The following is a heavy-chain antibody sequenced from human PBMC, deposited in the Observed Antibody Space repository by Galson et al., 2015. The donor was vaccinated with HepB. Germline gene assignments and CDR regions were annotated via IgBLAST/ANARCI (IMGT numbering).Heavy chain of an antibody. J-gene: IGHJ4*02. V-gene: IGHV5-51*01. Sequence: QSGAEVKKPGESLKISCKGSGYSFTSYWIGWVRQMPGKGLEWMGIIYPGDSDTRYSPSFQCQVTISADKSISTAYLQWSSLKASDTAMYYCARLRGYYDSSGYVGYWGQGTLVTVSS. CDR2: IYPGDSDT. CDR3: ARLRGYYDSSGYVGY. D-gene: IGHD3-22*01. CDR1: GYSFTSYW.